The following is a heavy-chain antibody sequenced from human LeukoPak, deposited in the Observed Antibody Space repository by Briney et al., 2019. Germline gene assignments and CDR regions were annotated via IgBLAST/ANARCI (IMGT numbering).Heavy chain of an antibody. D-gene: IGHD5-24*01. J-gene: IGHJ6*03. Sequence: PGGSLRLSCAASGFTFSDYYMSWIRQPLGKGREWVEYISSSGSTIYYADSVKGRFTISRDNAKNSLYLQMNSLRTEDSALYYCAKDSSGYNSLYYYYMDVWGKGTTVTVSS. CDR3: AKDSSGYNSLYYYYMDV. CDR1: GFTFSDYY. V-gene: IGHV3-11*01. CDR2: ISSSGSTI.